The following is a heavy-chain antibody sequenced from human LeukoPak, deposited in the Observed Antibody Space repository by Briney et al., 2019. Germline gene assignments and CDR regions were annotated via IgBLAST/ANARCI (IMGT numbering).Heavy chain of an antibody. D-gene: IGHD6-13*01. CDR1: GFTFSSYA. CDR3: AKSPRIAAAGPPLLFDY. Sequence: PGGSLRLSCVASGFTFSSYAMSWVRQAPGKGLEWVSAISGSGGSTYYADSVKGRFTISRDNSKNTLYLQMNSLRAEDTAVYYCAKSPRIAAAGPPLLFDYWGPGTLASVSS. V-gene: IGHV3-23*01. CDR2: ISGSGGST. J-gene: IGHJ4*02.